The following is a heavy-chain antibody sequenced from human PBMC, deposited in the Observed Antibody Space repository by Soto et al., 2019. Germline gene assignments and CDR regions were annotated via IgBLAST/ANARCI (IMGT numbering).Heavy chain of an antibody. D-gene: IGHD3-10*01. Sequence: SETLSLTCAVYGGSFSGYYWSWIRQPPGKGLEWIGEINHSGSTNYNPSLKSRVTISVDTSKNQFSLKLSSVTAADTAVYYCARIGGNYYGSGSYSFAPNSLLRPYYYYYGMDVWGQGTTVTVSS. CDR1: GGSFSGYY. V-gene: IGHV4-34*01. CDR2: INHSGST. CDR3: ARIGGNYYGSGSYSFAPNSLLRPYYYYYGMDV. J-gene: IGHJ6*02.